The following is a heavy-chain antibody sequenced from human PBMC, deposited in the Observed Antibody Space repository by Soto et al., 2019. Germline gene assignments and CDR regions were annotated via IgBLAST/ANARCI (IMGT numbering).Heavy chain of an antibody. V-gene: IGHV4-59*08. D-gene: IGHD5-12*01. J-gene: IGHJ3*01. CDR1: GASISSNF. CDR2: IYYSGST. CDR3: ASGRWLQLPTL. Sequence: QVQLQESGPGLVKPSETLSLTCTVSGASISSNFWCWIRQPPGKGLEWIGYIYYSGSTDYNPSLKSRVTISVDTSKNQFSLKLSSVTAADTAVYYCASGRWLQLPTLWGQGTMVTVSS.